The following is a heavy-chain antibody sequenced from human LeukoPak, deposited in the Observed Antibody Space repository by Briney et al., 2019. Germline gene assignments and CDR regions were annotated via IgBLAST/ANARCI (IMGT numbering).Heavy chain of an antibody. CDR1: GGSFSGYY. CDR3: ARVSDRDGYNFRTNDALDI. D-gene: IGHD5-24*01. J-gene: IGHJ3*02. Sequence: SETLSLTCAVYGGSFSGYYWSWIRQPPGKGLEWIGEVNHSGSTNYNPSLKSRVTISVDTSKNQFSLKLSSVTAADTAVYYCARVSDRDGYNFRTNDALDIWGQGTMVTVSS. V-gene: IGHV4-34*01. CDR2: VNHSGST.